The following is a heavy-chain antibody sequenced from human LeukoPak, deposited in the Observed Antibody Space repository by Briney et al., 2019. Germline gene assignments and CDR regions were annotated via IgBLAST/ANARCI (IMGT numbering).Heavy chain of an antibody. V-gene: IGHV3-30*18. CDR3: AKSPNCGGDCYLFDY. CDR2: ISYDGSNK. Sequence: GGSLRLSCAASGFTFSSNGMHWVRQAPGKGLEWVAVISYDGSNKYYADSVKGRFTITRDNSKNTLYLQMNSLRPEDTAVYYCAKSPNCGGDCYLFDYWGQGTLVTVSS. D-gene: IGHD2-21*02. CDR1: GFTFSSNG. J-gene: IGHJ4*02.